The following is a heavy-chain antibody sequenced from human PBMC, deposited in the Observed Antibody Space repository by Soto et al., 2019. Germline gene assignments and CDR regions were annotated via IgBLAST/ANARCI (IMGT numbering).Heavy chain of an antibody. CDR3: ARERGEYDSGWYIDR. V-gene: IGHV3-21*06. J-gene: IGHJ5*02. CDR1: GFSFSSHS. Sequence: GGSLRLSCAASGFSFSSHSFNWVRQAPGQGLEWVAYISSRSSLILYADSVRGRSVISRDNALNSLYLQMNSPGDEDTAIYYCARERGEYDSGWYIDRWGQGTPVTVSS. CDR2: ISSRSSLI. D-gene: IGHD6-19*01.